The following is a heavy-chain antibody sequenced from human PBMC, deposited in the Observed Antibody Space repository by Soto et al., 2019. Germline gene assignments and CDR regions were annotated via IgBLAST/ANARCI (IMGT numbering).Heavy chain of an antibody. V-gene: IGHV1-2*02. Sequence: GASVKVSCKASGYTFTGYYMHWVRQAPGQGLEWMGWINPNSGGTNYAQELQGRVTMTRDTSISTAYMELSRLRSDDTAVYYCARVAGHIVVVTNFDYWGQGTLVTVSS. CDR2: INPNSGGT. D-gene: IGHD2-21*02. J-gene: IGHJ4*02. CDR1: GYTFTGYY. CDR3: ARVAGHIVVVTNFDY.